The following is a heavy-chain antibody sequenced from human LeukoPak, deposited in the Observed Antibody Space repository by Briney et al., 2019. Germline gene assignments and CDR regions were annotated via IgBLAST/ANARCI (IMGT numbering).Heavy chain of an antibody. CDR3: ARGSYGSGTLSDY. Sequence: GGSLRLSCAASGFTVSSNYMSWVRQAPGKGLEWVSVIYSGGSTYYADSVKGRFTISRDNSKNTLYLQMNSLRAEDTAVYYCARGSYGSGTLSDYWGQGTLVTVSS. D-gene: IGHD3-10*01. J-gene: IGHJ4*02. CDR2: IYSGGST. V-gene: IGHV3-53*01. CDR1: GFTVSSNY.